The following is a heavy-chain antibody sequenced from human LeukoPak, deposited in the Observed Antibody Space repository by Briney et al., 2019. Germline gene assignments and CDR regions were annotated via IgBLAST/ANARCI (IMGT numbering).Heavy chain of an antibody. CDR2: IFYSGTT. D-gene: IGHD6-19*01. J-gene: IGHJ1*01. V-gene: IGHV4-39*02. CDR3: AGEYSSAAGF. Sequence: SETLSLTCTVSSGSIRSSSYHWGWIRQPPGKGLEWIGSIFYSGTTYCNPSPKSRVTISIDTSKNQFSLKLSSVTAADTAVYYCAGEYSSAAGFWGQGTLVTVSS. CDR1: SGSIRSSSYH.